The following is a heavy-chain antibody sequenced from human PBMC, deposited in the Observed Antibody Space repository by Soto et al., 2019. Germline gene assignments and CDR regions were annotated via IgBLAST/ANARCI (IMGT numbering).Heavy chain of an antibody. Sequence: GASVKVSCKASGGTFSSYAISWVRQAPGQGLEWMGGIIPIFGTANYAQKFQGRVTITADESTSTAYMELSSLRSEDTAVYYCARQDYYDSSGYPYFDYWGQGTLVTVS. J-gene: IGHJ4*02. CDR1: GGTFSSYA. D-gene: IGHD3-22*01. V-gene: IGHV1-69*13. CDR2: IIPIFGTA. CDR3: ARQDYYDSSGYPYFDY.